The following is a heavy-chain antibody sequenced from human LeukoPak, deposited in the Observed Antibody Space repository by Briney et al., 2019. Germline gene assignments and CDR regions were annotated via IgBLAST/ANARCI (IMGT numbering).Heavy chain of an antibody. J-gene: IGHJ3*02. CDR3: AREGVVGATDDAFDI. CDR1: GFISRGHY. V-gene: IGHV3-7*01. D-gene: IGHD1-26*01. CDR2: IKQDGGNK. Sequence: GGSLRLSCEASGFISRGHYMSWGRQAPGEGLEWVANIKQDGGNKFYVDSVTGRFTIARANAKNSLSLQMNDLRAEDTTVYYCAREGVVGATDDAFDIWGHGTMVTASS.